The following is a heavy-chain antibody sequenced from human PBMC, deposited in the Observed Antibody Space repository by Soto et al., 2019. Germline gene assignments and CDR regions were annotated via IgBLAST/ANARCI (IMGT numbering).Heavy chain of an antibody. D-gene: IGHD2-21*01. Sequence: TLSLTCSVSGAALNSGNYYWSGIRQGPGKGLEWIGHIYVTGAVDYNPSLRDRITISQDTSERQFSLNLRLVTAADTAVYYCARLRIATNNYKWFDPWGQGTLVTVSS. CDR1: GAALNSGNYY. CDR2: IYVTGAV. CDR3: ARLRIATNNYKWFDP. V-gene: IGHV4-31*03. J-gene: IGHJ5*02.